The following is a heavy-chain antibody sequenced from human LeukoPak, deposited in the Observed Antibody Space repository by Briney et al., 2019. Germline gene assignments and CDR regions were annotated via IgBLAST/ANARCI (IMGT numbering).Heavy chain of an antibody. CDR1: GFTFSSYA. CDR3: AKEVEYYYGSLGWFDP. V-gene: IGHV3-23*01. D-gene: IGHD3-10*01. J-gene: IGHJ5*02. CDR2: ISGSGGST. Sequence: GGSLRLSCAASGFTFSSYAMSWVRQALGKGLEWVSAISGSGGSTYYADSVKGRFTISRDNPKNTLYLQMNSLRAEDTAVYYCAKEVEYYYGSLGWFDPWGQGTLVTVSS.